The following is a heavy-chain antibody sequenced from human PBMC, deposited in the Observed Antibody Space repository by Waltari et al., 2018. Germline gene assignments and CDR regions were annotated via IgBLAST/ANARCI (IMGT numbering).Heavy chain of an antibody. V-gene: IGHV3-66*01. CDR3: TREGGISGYFDF. J-gene: IGHJ4*02. CDR2: IHSSGNI. D-gene: IGHD2-15*01. CDR1: GFSVRNNY. Sequence: EVQIVESGGTLVQTGESLRLSCLVSGFSVRNNYMSWVRQAPGKGLEWVSVIHSSGNIFYADSVRGRFTISKDTSKNTVYLQMSGLRAEDTAVYYCTREGGISGYFDFWGQGSLVTVSS.